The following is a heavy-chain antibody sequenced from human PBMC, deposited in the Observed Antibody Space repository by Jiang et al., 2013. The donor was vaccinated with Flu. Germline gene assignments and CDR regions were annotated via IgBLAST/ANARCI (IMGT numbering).Heavy chain of an antibody. CDR1: SVSSNSAA. CDR3: AREGVVYYDFWSGYYPRYYFDY. CDR2: TYYRSKWYN. D-gene: IGHD3-3*01. V-gene: IGHV6-1*01. Sequence: SVSSNSAAWNWIRQSPSRGLEWLGRTYYRSKWYNDYAVSVKSRITINPDTSKNQFSLQLNSVTPEDTAVYYCAREGVVYYDFWSGYYPRYYFDYWGQGTLVTVSS. J-gene: IGHJ4*02.